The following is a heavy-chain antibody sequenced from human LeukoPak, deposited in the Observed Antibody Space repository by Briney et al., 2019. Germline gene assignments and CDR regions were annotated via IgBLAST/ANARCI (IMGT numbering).Heavy chain of an antibody. V-gene: IGHV3-7*01. J-gene: IGHJ4*02. D-gene: IGHD5-18*01. Sequence: GGSLRLSCAASGFTFSSYWMSWVRQAPGKGLEWVANIKKDGSEKYYVDSVKGRFTISRDNAKTSLYLQMNSLRAEDTAVYYCAKHLSGVTGYTYGRGIDYWGQGTLVTVSS. CDR2: IKKDGSEK. CDR3: AKHLSGVTGYTYGRGIDY. CDR1: GFTFSSYW.